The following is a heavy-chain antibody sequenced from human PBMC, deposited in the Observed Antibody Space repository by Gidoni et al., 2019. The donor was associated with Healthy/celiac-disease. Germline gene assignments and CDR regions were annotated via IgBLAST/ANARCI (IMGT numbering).Heavy chain of an antibody. Sequence: EVQLVVSGVGLVQPGRSLIPPCTASVFPFGVYSIRWFRQAPGKGLEWVGFIRSKAYGGTTEYAASVKGRFTISRDDSKSIAYLQMNSLKTEDTAVYYCTVYQLPHQTYYYYGMDVWGQGTTVTVSS. J-gene: IGHJ6*02. CDR1: VFPFGVYS. CDR3: TVYQLPHQTYYYYGMDV. V-gene: IGHV3-49*03. D-gene: IGHD2-2*01. CDR2: IRSKAYGGTT.